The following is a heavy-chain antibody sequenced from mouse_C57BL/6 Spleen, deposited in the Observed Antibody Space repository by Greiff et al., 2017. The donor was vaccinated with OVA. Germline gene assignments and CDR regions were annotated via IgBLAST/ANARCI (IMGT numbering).Heavy chain of an antibody. V-gene: IGHV1-69*01. CDR2: IDPSDSYT. CDR1: GYTFTSYW. J-gene: IGHJ3*01. Sequence: QVQLKQPGAELVMPGASVKLSCKASGYTFTSYWMHWVKQRPGQGLEWIGEIDPSDSYTNYNQKFKGKSTLTVDKSSSTAYMQLSSLTSEDSAVYYCAPYYSNYGFAYWGQGTLVTVSA. D-gene: IGHD2-5*01. CDR3: APYYSNYGFAY.